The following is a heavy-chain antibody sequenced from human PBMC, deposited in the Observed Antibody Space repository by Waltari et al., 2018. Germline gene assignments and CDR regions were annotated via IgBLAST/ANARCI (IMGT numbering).Heavy chain of an antibody. D-gene: IGHD2-15*01. Sequence: EVQLVESGGGLVQPGGSLRLSCAASGLIFSTYWLSGVRQAPGTGLEWVASIKQDGSDKYYVASVKGRFTISRDNAENSVHLQMNSLGAGDTAVYYCARLSCSGGGCYSAFDHWGQGTLVTVSS. V-gene: IGHV3-7*01. CDR2: IKQDGSDK. CDR3: ARLSCSGGGCYSAFDH. J-gene: IGHJ4*02. CDR1: GLIFSTYW.